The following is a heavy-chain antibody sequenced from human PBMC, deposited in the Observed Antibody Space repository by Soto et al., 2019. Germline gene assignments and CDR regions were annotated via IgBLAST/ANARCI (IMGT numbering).Heavy chain of an antibody. CDR3: AKSPRGEMATA. J-gene: IGHJ5*02. CDR2: INTYNGMT. V-gene: IGHV1-18*01. D-gene: IGHD5-12*01. Sequence: QVQLVQSGGEVKKPGASVTVSCKASGYTFINYHITWVRQAPGQGLEWMAWINTYNGMTDYAQRFQGRVTMTRYTSTSTADLELRNLASDDTAVYFCAKSPRGEMATAWGQGALVTVSS. CDR1: GYTFINYH.